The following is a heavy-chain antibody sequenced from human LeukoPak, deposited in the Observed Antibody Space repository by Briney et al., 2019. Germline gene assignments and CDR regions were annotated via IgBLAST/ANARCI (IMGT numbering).Heavy chain of an antibody. CDR2: ISYDGSNK. Sequence: GGSLRLSCAASGFTFSSYAMHWVRQAPGKGLEWVAVISYDGSNKYYADSVKGRFTISRDNSKNTLYLQMNSLRAEDTAVYYCARGVRTLALRRYFDYWGQGTLVTVSS. V-gene: IGHV3-30-3*01. CDR1: GFTFSSYA. CDR3: ARGVRTLALRRYFDY. J-gene: IGHJ4*02. D-gene: IGHD1-14*01.